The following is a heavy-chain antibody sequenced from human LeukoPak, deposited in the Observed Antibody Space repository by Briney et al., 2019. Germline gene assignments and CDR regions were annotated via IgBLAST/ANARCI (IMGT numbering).Heavy chain of an antibody. Sequence: LSLTCTVSGGSISSSSYYWGWIRQPPGKGLEWLAYISGSGSDIYYADSVKGRFTISRDNAKNSLYLQMNSLRPEDTALYYCSTDPRLLIYWGHGTLVTVSS. V-gene: IGHV3-11*01. CDR3: STDPRLLIY. D-gene: IGHD2-8*01. CDR1: GGSISSSSYY. CDR2: ISGSGSDI. J-gene: IGHJ4*01.